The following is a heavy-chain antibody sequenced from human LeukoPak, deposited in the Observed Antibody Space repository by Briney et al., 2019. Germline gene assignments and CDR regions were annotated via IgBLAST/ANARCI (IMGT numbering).Heavy chain of an antibody. D-gene: IGHD2-21*02. J-gene: IGHJ4*02. V-gene: IGHV3-23*01. CDR2: ISGSGGST. CDR1: GFTFSSYA. Sequence: GGSLRLSCAASGFTFSSYAMSWVRQAPGKGLEWVSAISGSGGSTYYADSVKGRFTISRDNSKNTLYLQMNSLRAEDTAVYYCVKGGRGADCIFDYWGQGTLVTVSS. CDR3: VKGGRGADCIFDY.